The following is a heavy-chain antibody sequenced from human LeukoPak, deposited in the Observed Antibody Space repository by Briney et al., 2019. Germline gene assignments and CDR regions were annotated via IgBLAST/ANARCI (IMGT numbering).Heavy chain of an antibody. CDR3: AGQNIPTPHDY. CDR2: FSHSGST. Sequence: SPTLSLTCTVSGGSINSGGYYWTWIRQPPGEGLEWIAYFSHSGSTFYNPSLKSRVTISLDTSKNQFSLNLRSVTAADTAVYYCAGQNIPTPHDYWGQGTQVTVSS. V-gene: IGHV4-30-2*01. D-gene: IGHD2-2*02. J-gene: IGHJ4*02. CDR1: GGSINSGGYY.